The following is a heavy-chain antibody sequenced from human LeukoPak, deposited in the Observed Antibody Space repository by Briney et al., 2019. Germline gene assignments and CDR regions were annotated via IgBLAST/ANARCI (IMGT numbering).Heavy chain of an antibody. CDR3: AKDVGRGFFGTDAFDI. V-gene: IGHV3-9*03. D-gene: IGHD3-10*01. J-gene: IGHJ3*02. CDR1: GFTFDDYA. CDR2: ISWNSGSI. Sequence: GRSLRLSCAASGFTFDDYAMHWVRQAPGKGLEWVSGISWNSGSIGYADSVKGRFTISRDNAKNSLYLQMNSLRAEDMALYYCAKDVGRGFFGTDAFDIWGQGTMVTVSS.